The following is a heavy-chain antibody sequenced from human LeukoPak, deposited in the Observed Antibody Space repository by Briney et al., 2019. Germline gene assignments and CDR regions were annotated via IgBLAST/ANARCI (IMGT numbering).Heavy chain of an antibody. CDR3: AKLESTMGFDY. CDR1: GFTFSSYA. V-gene: IGHV3-30*18. J-gene: IGHJ4*02. Sequence: GGSLRLSCAASGFTFSSYAMHWVRQAPGKGLEWVAVISYDGSNKYYADSVKGRFTISRDNSKNTLYLQMNSLRAEDTAVYYCAKLESTMGFDYWGQGTLVTVSS. CDR2: ISYDGSNK. D-gene: IGHD3-10*01.